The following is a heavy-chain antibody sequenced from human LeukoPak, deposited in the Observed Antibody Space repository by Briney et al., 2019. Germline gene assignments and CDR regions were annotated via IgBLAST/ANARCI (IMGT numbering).Heavy chain of an antibody. V-gene: IGHV4-31*03. CDR2: IYYSGST. Sequence: SETPSLTCTVSGGSISSGGYYWSWIRQHPGKGLEWIGYIYYSGSTYYNPSLKSRVTVSVDTSKNQFSLKLSSVTAADTAMYYCARYGVSPDLDYWGQGTLVTVSS. CDR1: GGSISSGGYY. J-gene: IGHJ4*02. D-gene: IGHD3-10*01. CDR3: ARYGVSPDLDY.